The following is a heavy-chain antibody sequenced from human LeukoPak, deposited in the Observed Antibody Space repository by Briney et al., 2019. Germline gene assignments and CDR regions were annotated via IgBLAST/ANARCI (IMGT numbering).Heavy chain of an antibody. D-gene: IGHD3-10*01. CDR2: ICSSGSTI. CDR1: GFTFSSYG. CDR3: ARAGRRFGELKLKRWFDP. Sequence: GGAPRLSCAASGFTFSSYGKNLVRQAPGKGLGWVSYICSSGSTIYYADSVKGRFTISRDNAKNSLYLQMNSLRAEDTAVYYCARAGRRFGELKLKRWFDPWGQGTLVTVSS. V-gene: IGHV3-48*03. J-gene: IGHJ5*02.